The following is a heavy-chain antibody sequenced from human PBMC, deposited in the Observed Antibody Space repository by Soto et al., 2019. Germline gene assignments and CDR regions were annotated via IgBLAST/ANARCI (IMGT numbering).Heavy chain of an antibody. CDR3: ARFFSNSWVDYPFDL. CDR1: GGSISSNDYY. J-gene: IGHJ3*01. D-gene: IGHD4-4*01. Sequence: QVQLQESGPGLVEPSQTLSLTCTVSGGSISSNDYYWNWIRQAPGKGPEWIAYIFYSGGTYYNPSLKSRVTISVDTSKNQFSLKLSSVTAADTAVYYCARFFSNSWVDYPFDLWGQGTMVTVSS. V-gene: IGHV4-30-4*01. CDR2: IFYSGGT.